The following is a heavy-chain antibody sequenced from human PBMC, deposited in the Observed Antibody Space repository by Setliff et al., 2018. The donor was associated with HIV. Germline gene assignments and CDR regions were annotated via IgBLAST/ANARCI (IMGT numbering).Heavy chain of an antibody. J-gene: IGHJ6*03. Sequence: GASVKVSCKASGYIFSTYGISWVRQAPGQGLEWMGWIGASNGNTHYAQKVQGRVTLTTETSTNTAYMELRSLRSDDAAVYYCAKTTPQPHYYYYVDVWGKGTTVTVSS. V-gene: IGHV1-18*01. D-gene: IGHD4-17*01. CDR2: IGASNGNT. CDR3: AKTTPQPHYYYYVDV. CDR1: GYIFSTYG.